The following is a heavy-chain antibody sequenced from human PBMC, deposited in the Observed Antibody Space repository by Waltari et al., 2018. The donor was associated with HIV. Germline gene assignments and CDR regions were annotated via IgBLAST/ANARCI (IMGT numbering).Heavy chain of an antibody. J-gene: IGHJ5*02. CDR3: AKDLTTLLRGGGLDP. CDR2: IHSDGSRK. CDR1: GFSFSEPV. D-gene: IGHD3-10*01. V-gene: IGHV3-30*02. Sequence: QVHLVASGGGVVQSGRSLRLSCATSGFSFSEPVMHWVRQAPGKGLEWLALIHSDGSRKFYRESVKGRFIISRDQSKKTLYLQINSLRPDDTAVYYCAKDLTTLLRGGGLDPWGQGTLVTVSS.